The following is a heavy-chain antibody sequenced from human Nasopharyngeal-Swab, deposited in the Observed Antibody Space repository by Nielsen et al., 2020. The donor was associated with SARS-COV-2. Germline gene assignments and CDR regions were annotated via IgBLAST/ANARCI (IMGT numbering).Heavy chain of an antibody. J-gene: IGHJ4*02. CDR3: AKASSQIPRYSSGWYGYFDY. Sequence: GESLKISCAASGFTFDDYAMHWVRQAPGKGLEWVSLISGDGGSTYYADSVKGRFTISRDNSKNSLYLQMNSLRTEDTALYYCAKASSQIPRYSSGWYGYFDYWGQGTLVTVSS. CDR2: ISGDGGST. V-gene: IGHV3-43*02. CDR1: GFTFDDYA. D-gene: IGHD6-19*01.